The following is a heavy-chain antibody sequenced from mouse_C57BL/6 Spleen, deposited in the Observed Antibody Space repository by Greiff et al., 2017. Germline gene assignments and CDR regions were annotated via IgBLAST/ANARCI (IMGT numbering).Heavy chain of an antibody. CDR1: GFTFSDYG. V-gene: IGHV5-17*01. CDR2: ISSGSSTI. Sequence: DVLLVESGGGLVKPGGSLKLSCAASGFTFSDYGMHWVRQAPAKGLEWVAYISSGSSTIYYADTVKGRFTISRDNAKSTLFLQMTRLRSEDTAMYYCARARPYYAMDYWGQGTSVTVSS. CDR3: ARARPYYAMDY. J-gene: IGHJ4*01.